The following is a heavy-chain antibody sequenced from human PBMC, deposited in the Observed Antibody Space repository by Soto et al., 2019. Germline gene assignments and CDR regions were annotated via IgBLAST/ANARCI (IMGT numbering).Heavy chain of an antibody. Sequence: ASVKVSCKASGYTFTTYGISWVRQAPGQGLEWMGWISPYNDNTHYVENLQGRVTMTTDTSTSTAYMEPRSLRSDDTAVYYCARLSPEGIVVVVAATDGMDVWGQGTTVTVSS. CDR1: GYTFTTYG. D-gene: IGHD2-15*01. CDR3: ARLSPEGIVVVVAATDGMDV. CDR2: ISPYNDNT. V-gene: IGHV1-18*04. J-gene: IGHJ6*02.